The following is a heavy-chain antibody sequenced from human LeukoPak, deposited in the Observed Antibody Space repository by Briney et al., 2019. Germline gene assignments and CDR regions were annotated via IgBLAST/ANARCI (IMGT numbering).Heavy chain of an antibody. V-gene: IGHV3-48*03. CDR2: ISSSGSTI. D-gene: IGHD3-10*01. CDR3: ATYGSGSYYKSPYYYYGMDV. CDR1: GFTFSSYE. J-gene: IGHJ6*02. Sequence: PGGSLRLSCAASGFTFSSYEMNWVRQAPGKGLEWVSYISSSGSTIYYADSVKGRFTISRDNAKNSLYLQMNSLRAEDTAVYYCATYGSGSYYKSPYYYYGMDVWGQGTTVTVSS.